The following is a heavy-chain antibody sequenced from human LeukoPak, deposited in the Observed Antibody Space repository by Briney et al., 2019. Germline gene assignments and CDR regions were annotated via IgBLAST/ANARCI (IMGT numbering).Heavy chain of an antibody. Sequence: GGSLRLSCAASGFTVSSNYMSWVRQAPGKGLEWVSVIYSGGSTYYADSVKGRFTISRDNSKNTLYPQMNSLRAEDTAVYYCARVRLITIFGVNNWFDPWGQGTLVTVSS. CDR2: IYSGGST. CDR1: GFTVSSNY. CDR3: ARVRLITIFGVNNWFDP. J-gene: IGHJ5*02. V-gene: IGHV3-53*01. D-gene: IGHD3-3*01.